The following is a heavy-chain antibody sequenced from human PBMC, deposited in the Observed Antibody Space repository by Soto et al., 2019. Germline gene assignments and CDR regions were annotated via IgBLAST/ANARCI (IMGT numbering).Heavy chain of an antibody. V-gene: IGHV3-23*01. CDR1: GFAFSTYA. J-gene: IGHJ6*02. CDR2: ISGSGGSS. CDR3: AKVTKRAAAGRYEYYKYGMDV. Sequence: GGSLRLSCAATGFAFSTYAMTWVRQAPGKGLEWVSVISGSGGSSYYAASVKGRFTISRDNSKNTLFLQMNGLRAEDTAVYYCAKVTKRAAAGRYEYYKYGMDVWGQGTTVTVSS. D-gene: IGHD6-13*01.